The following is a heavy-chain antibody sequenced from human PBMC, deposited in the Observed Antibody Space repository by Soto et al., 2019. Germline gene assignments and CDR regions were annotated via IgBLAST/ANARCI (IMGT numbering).Heavy chain of an antibody. CDR3: ARFSREAVAGPPYYFDY. CDR2: INHSGST. CDR1: GGSFSGSY. D-gene: IGHD6-19*01. J-gene: IGHJ4*01. Sequence: ETLSLTYAVYGGSFSGSYWSWIRQPPGKGLEWIGEINHSGSTNYNPSLKSRVTISVDTSKNQFSLKLSSVTAADTAVYYCARFSREAVAGPPYYFDYWGHRTLVTVSS. V-gene: IGHV4-34*01.